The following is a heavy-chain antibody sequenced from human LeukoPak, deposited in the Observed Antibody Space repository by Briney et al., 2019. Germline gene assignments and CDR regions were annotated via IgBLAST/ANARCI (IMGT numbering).Heavy chain of an antibody. CDR2: IYYSGST. CDR1: GGSISSYY. V-gene: IGHV4-59*08. J-gene: IGHJ6*02. Sequence: SETLSLTCTVSGGSISSYYWSWIRQPPGKGLEWIGYIYYSGSTNYNPSLKSRVTISVDTSKNQFSPKLSSVTAADTAVYYCASSYSSSWDYYYYYGMDVWGQGTTVTVSS. D-gene: IGHD6-13*01. CDR3: ASSYSSSWDYYYYYGMDV.